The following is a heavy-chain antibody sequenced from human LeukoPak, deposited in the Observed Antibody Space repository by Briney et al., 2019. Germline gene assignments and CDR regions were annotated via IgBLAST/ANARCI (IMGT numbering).Heavy chain of an antibody. J-gene: IGHJ4*02. D-gene: IGHD1-14*01. CDR3: ARVGPDRDFDS. CDR2: ISPYNGNT. Sequence: ASVKVSCKASGYTFTGYYMQWVRQAPGQGLEWVGWISPYNGNTNYAQDLQGRVTMTTDTSTSTAYMELRSLRSDDTAVYYCARVGPDRDFDSWGQGTLVTVSS. CDR1: GYTFTGYY. V-gene: IGHV1-18*04.